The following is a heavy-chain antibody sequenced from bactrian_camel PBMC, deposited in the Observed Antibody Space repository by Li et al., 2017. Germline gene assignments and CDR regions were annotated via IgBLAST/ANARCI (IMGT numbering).Heavy chain of an antibody. J-gene: IGHJ4*01. V-gene: IGHV3S53*01. CDR2: LADGRT. CDR3: SADKRDWGRCSTDVRTYKY. D-gene: IGHD7*01. CDR1: GDSYSSYC. Sequence: HVQLVESGGGSVQSGGSLRLSCEVSGDSYSSYCMGWFRQAPGREREGVAVLADGRTIYADSVKGRFTISQDSAKNTLYLQMNSLKPEDTAIYYCSADKRDWGRCSTDVRTYKYWGQGTQVTVS.